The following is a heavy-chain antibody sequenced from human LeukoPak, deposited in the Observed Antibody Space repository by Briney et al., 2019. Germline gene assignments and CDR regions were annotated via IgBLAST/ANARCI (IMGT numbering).Heavy chain of an antibody. Sequence: GGSLRLSCAASGFTFSSYEMNWVRQAPGKGLEWVSYISSSGSTMYYADSVKGRFTISRDNAKNSLYLQMNSLRAEDTAVYYCARALRYCSGGSCYSAGFDYWGQGTLVTVSS. CDR3: ARALRYCSGGSCYSAGFDY. CDR2: ISSSGSTM. J-gene: IGHJ4*02. CDR1: GFTFSSYE. V-gene: IGHV3-48*03. D-gene: IGHD2-15*01.